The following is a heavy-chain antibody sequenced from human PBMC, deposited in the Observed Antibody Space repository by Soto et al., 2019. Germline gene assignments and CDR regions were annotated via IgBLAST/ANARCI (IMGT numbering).Heavy chain of an antibody. CDR1: GYTFTSYA. Sequence: ASVKVSCKASGYTFTSYAMHWVRQAPGQRLEWMGWINAGNGNTKYSQKFQGRVTITRDTSASTAYMELSSLRSEDTAVYYCAREDNNYYDSSGYQKPLDYWGQGTLVTVSS. CDR2: INAGNGNT. D-gene: IGHD3-22*01. J-gene: IGHJ4*02. V-gene: IGHV1-3*01. CDR3: AREDNNYYDSSGYQKPLDY.